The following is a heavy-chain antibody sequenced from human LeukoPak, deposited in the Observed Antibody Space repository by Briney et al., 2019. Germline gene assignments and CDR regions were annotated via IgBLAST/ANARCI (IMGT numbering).Heavy chain of an antibody. CDR3: ARPLGYCSSTSCPLEGWFDP. J-gene: IGHJ5*02. V-gene: IGHV5-10-1*01. D-gene: IGHD2-2*01. CDR1: GYSFTSYW. CDR2: IDPSDSYT. Sequence: GESLKISCKGSGYSFTSYWISWVRQMPGKGLEWMGRIDPSDSYTNYSPSFQGHVTISADKSISTAYLQWSSLKASDTAMYYCARPLGYCSSTSCPLEGWFDPWGQGTLVTVSS.